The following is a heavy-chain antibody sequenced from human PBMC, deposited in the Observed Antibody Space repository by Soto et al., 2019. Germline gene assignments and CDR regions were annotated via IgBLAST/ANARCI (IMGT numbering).Heavy chain of an antibody. J-gene: IGHJ5*02. V-gene: IGHV4-34*01. CDR3: ARGEPTKDRIFDP. CDR1: GESFGTYY. CDR2: INHSGST. Sequence: QVQLQQWGAGLLKPSETLSLTCAVYGESFGTYYWSWIRHPPGKDLEWIGEINHSGSTKYNPSLNSRVTISLDTSKNQFSLKLSSVTAEDTAVYYCARGEPTKDRIFDPWGQGTLVTVSS.